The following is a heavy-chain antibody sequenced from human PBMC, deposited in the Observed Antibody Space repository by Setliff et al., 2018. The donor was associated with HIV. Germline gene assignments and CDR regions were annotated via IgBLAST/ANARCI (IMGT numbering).Heavy chain of an antibody. D-gene: IGHD3-10*01. CDR3: ARVYYYGSPHMDV. CDR2: INHSGST. J-gene: IGHJ6*03. CDR1: NGSFSGYY. Sequence: KASETLSLTCAVYNGSFSGYYWTWIRQPPGKGLEWIGEINHSGSTYYNPSLKSRVTISVDTSKNQFSLKLSSVTAADTAVYYCARVYYYGSPHMDVWGKGTTVTVSS. V-gene: IGHV4-34*09.